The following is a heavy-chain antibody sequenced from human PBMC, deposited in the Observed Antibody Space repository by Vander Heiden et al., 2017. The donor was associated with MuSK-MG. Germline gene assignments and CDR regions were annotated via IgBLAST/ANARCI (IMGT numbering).Heavy chain of an antibody. Sequence: QVQLVESGGGVVQPGRSLRLSCAASGFTFSSYAMHWVRQAPGKGLEWVAVISYDGSNKYYADSVKGRFTISRDNSKNTLYLQMNRLRAEDTAVYYFARVYPIGGNPYFDYWGHGTLVTVSS. J-gene: IGHJ4*01. V-gene: IGHV3-30*04. CDR2: ISYDGSNK. CDR1: GFTFSSYA. D-gene: IGHD2-15*01. CDR3: ARVYPIGGNPYFDY.